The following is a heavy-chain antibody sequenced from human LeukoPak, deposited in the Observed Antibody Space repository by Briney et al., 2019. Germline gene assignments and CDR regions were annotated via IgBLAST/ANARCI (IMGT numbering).Heavy chain of an antibody. CDR1: GGFISDYY. J-gene: IGHJ3*02. CDR3: ARDRSGYAAFDI. V-gene: IGHV4-31*03. D-gene: IGHD3-22*01. CDR2: IYYSGST. Sequence: SETLSLTCTVSGGFISDYYWSWIRQHPGKGLEWIGYIYYSGSTYYNPSLKSRVTISVDTSKNQFSLKLNSVTAADTAVYYCARDRSGYAAFDIWGQGTMVTVSS.